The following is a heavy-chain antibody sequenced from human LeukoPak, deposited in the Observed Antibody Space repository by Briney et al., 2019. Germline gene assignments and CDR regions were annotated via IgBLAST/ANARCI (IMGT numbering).Heavy chain of an antibody. V-gene: IGHV1-46*01. D-gene: IGHD3-3*01. J-gene: IGHJ4*02. Sequence: ASVKVSCKASGFTFTNSFIHWVRHGPGQGLEWMGIIDSGAGNASYAQKFQGRVTMARDTSTSTVYMELSSLTSDDTALYFCTRADDQDFDHWGQGTLVIVSS. CDR2: IDSGAGNA. CDR3: TRADDQDFDH. CDR1: GFTFTNSF.